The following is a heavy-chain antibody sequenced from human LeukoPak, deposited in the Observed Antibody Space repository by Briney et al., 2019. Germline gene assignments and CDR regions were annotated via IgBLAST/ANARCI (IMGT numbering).Heavy chain of an antibody. Sequence: GGSLRLSCAASGFTFSDYSMNWVRQAPGEGLEWVASISSSSPYIYYTDSVKGRFTISRDNAKNSLYLQMNSLRAEDTAVYYCARLYSRVGPFDYWGQGTLVTVSS. V-gene: IGHV3-21*01. CDR1: GFTFSDYS. J-gene: IGHJ4*02. D-gene: IGHD5-18*01. CDR2: ISSSSPYI. CDR3: ARLYSRVGPFDY.